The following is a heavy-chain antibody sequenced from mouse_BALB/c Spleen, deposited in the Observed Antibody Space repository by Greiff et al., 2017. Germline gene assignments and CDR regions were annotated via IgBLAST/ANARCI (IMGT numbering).Heavy chain of an antibody. CDR3: ARFAVYGYYAMDY. CDR2: ISYSGST. D-gene: IGHD1-1*01. Sequence: DESGPGLVKPSQSLSLTCTVTGYSITSDYAWNWIRQFPGNKLEWMGYISYSGSTSYNPSLKSRISITRDTSKNQFFLQLNSVTTEDTATYYCARFAVYGYYAMDYWGQGTSVTVSS. V-gene: IGHV3-2*02. CDR1: GYSITSDYA. J-gene: IGHJ4*01.